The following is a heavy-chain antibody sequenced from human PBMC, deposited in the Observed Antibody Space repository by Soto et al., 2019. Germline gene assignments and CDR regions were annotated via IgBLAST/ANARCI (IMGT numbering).Heavy chain of an antibody. V-gene: IGHV1-8*02. J-gene: IGHJ4*02. CDR3: ARDKVGMVDY. D-gene: IGHD5-12*01. CDR1: GYTFSDYG. Sequence: QVHLVQSEGEVKKPGASVKVSCKTSGYTFSDYGVSWVRQATGQGLEWMGWMNPNSGNTGYAQKFQGRVTMTRNTSISTAYMELSSLRSEDTAVYYCARDKVGMVDYWGQGTLVTVSS. CDR2: MNPNSGNT.